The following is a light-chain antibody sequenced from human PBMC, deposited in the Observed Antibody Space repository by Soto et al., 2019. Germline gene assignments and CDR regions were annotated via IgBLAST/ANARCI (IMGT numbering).Light chain of an antibody. V-gene: IGLV2-23*02. CDR1: NNEVGNYKL. Sequence: ALTHPASVFWAPGRSIIIPLPGNNNEVGNYKLVSWYQQHAGKAPKLMIYDVSERPSGVSIRFSGSRSGNTASLTISGLQAEDEADHYCCSYAGSSTPFVFGTGTKVTVL. J-gene: IGLJ1*01. CDR3: CSYAGSSTPFV. CDR2: DVS.